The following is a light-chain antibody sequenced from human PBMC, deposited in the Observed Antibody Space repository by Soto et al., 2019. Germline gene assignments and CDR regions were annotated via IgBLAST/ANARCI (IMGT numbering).Light chain of an antibody. CDR1: QDISSY. CDR2: GAH. CDR3: QQLNSYPLS. V-gene: IGKV1-9*01. J-gene: IGKJ4*01. Sequence: DIQLTQSPSLLSASVGDRVTITCRASQDISSYLAWYQQKPGRAPELLIHGAHSLHSGVPSRFSGSGSGTEFCLTISSLQPEDFATYYCQQLNSYPLSFGGGTKVKI.